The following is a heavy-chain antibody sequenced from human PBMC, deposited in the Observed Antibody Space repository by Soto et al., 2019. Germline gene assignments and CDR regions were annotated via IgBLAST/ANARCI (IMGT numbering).Heavy chain of an antibody. J-gene: IGHJ3*02. V-gene: IGHV1-8*01. D-gene: IGHD3-3*01. CDR1: GYTFTSYD. Sequence: ASVKVSCKASGYTFTSYDINWVRQATGQGLEWMGWMNPNSGNTGYAQKFQGRVTMTRNTSISTAYMELSSLRSEDTAVYYCARDNYDFWSGYYSFDIWGQGTMVTVSS. CDR2: MNPNSGNT. CDR3: ARDNYDFWSGYYSFDI.